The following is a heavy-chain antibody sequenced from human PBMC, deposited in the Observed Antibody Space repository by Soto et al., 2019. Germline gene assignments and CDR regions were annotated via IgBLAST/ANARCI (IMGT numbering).Heavy chain of an antibody. CDR1: GFMFTSSA. Sequence: GAAVQVSCKTSGFMFTSSAVQWVRQARGQRREWIGWLFVGRGNTHYAHHFQERVTLTRDMSTGTAYMELSSLSSEDTAVYYGAEVPVLRFSKWLPASFDYWGQGTLVTVSS. D-gene: IGHD3-3*01. CDR2: LFVGRGNT. V-gene: IGHV1-58*01. CDR3: AEVPVLRFSKWLPASFDY. J-gene: IGHJ4*02.